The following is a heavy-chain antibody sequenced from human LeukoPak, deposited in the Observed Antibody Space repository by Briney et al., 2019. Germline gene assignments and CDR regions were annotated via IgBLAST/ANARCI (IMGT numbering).Heavy chain of an antibody. CDR3: AQAHCSSTSCYAGWFDP. D-gene: IGHD2-2*01. V-gene: IGHV4-34*01. CDR1: GGSFSGYY. CDR2: INQSGST. J-gene: IGHJ5*02. Sequence: SETLSLTCAVYGGSFSGYYWSWIRQPPGKGLEWIGEINQSGSTNYNPSLKTRVTISVDTSKNQFSLKLRSVTVADTAVYYCAQAHCSSTSCYAGWFDPWGQGTLVTVSS.